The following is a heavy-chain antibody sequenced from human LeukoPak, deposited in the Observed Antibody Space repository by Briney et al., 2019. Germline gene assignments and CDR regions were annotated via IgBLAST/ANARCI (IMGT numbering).Heavy chain of an antibody. CDR3: ARLGGLSGSWYYFDY. D-gene: IGHD6-13*01. V-gene: IGHV5-51*01. J-gene: IGHJ4*02. CDR1: GYSFTSYW. Sequence: GESLKISCKGSGYSFTSYWIGWVRQMPGKGLEWMGIIYPGDSDTRYSPSFQGQVTISADKSISTAYLQWSSLKASDTAMYYCARLGGLSGSWYYFDYWGQGTLVTVSS. CDR2: IYPGDSDT.